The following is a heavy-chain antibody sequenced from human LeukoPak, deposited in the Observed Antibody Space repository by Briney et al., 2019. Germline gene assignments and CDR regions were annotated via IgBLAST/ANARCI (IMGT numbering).Heavy chain of an antibody. CDR2: INPNSGGT. V-gene: IGHV1-2*02. D-gene: IGHD3-9*01. CDR1: GYTFTGYY. J-gene: IGHJ4*02. Sequence: GASVKVSCKASGYTFTGYYMHWVRQAPGQGLEWMGWINPNSGGTNYAQKFQGRVTMARDTSISTAYMELSRLRSDDTAVYYCARSPDTYDILTGYSPPATYYFDYWGQGTLVTVSS. CDR3: ARSPDTYDILTGYSPPATYYFDY.